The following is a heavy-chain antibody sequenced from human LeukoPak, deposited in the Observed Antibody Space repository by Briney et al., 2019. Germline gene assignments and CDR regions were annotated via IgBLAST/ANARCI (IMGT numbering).Heavy chain of an antibody. J-gene: IGHJ3*02. D-gene: IGHD4-23*01. CDR1: GGSISSSSYY. CDR2: IYYSGST. V-gene: IGHV4-39*07. CDR3: ASWGYGGDAFDI. Sequence: PSETLSLTCTVSGGSISSSSYYWGWIRQPPGKGLEWIGSIYYSGSTNYNPSLKSRVTISVDTSKNQFSLKLSSVTAADTAVYYCASWGYGGDAFDIWGQGTMVTVSS.